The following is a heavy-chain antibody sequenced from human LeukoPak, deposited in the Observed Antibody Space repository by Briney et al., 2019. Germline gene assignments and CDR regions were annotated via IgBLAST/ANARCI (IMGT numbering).Heavy chain of an antibody. CDR2: IIPIFGTA. Sequence: ASVKVSCKASGYTFTSYGISWVRQAPGQGLEWMGGIIPIFGTANYAQKFQGRVTITADESTGTAYMELSSLRSEDTAVYYCARSSLYISSTINDAFDIWGQGTMVTVSS. CDR3: ARSSLYISSTINDAFDI. J-gene: IGHJ3*02. D-gene: IGHD1-1*01. V-gene: IGHV1-69*13. CDR1: GYTFTSYG.